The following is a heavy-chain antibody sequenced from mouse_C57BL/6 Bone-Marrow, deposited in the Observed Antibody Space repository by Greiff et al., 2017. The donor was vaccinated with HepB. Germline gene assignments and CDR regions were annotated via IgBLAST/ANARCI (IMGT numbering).Heavy chain of an antibody. CDR1: GYAFTNYL. CDR2: INPGRGGT. CDR3: ARFEIRAFAY. V-gene: IGHV1-54*01. J-gene: IGHJ3*01. D-gene: IGHD3-1*01. Sequence: QVQLKESGAELVRPGPSVKVSCKASGYAFTNYLIEWVKQRPGQGLEWIGVINPGRGGTNYNEKVKGKPTLTADKSSRPAYMQLSSLTSEDSAVYFCARFEIRAFAYWGQGTLVTVSA.